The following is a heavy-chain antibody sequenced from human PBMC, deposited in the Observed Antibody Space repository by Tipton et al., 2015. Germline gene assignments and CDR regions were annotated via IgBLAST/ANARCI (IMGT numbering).Heavy chain of an antibody. CDR2: ISGSGGST. CDR1: GFTFSSYA. V-gene: IGHV3-23*01. D-gene: IGHD3-9*01. Sequence: GSLRLSCAASGFTFSSYAMSWVRQAPGKGLEWVSAISGSGGSTYYADSVKGRFTISRDNSKNTLYLQMNSLRAEDTAVYYCAREGLMTGGGGGDFDYWGQGTLVTVSS. CDR3: AREGLMTGGGGGDFDY. J-gene: IGHJ4*02.